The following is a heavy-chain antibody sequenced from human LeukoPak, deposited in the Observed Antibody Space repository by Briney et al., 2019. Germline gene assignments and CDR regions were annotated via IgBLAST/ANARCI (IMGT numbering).Heavy chain of an antibody. CDR3: ARDYPHGMAFDY. CDR1: GFTFDDYG. V-gene: IGHV3-20*04. D-gene: IGHD5-24*01. J-gene: IGHJ4*02. Sequence: GGSLRLSCAASGFTFDDYGMSWVRQAPGKGLEWVSGINWNGGSTGYTDSVKGRFTISRDNAKNSLYLRMNSLRAEDTALYYCARDYPHGMAFDYWGQGTLVTVSS. CDR2: INWNGGST.